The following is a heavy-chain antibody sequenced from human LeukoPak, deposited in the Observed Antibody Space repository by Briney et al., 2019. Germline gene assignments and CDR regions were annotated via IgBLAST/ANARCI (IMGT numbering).Heavy chain of an antibody. CDR2: IYSGGST. V-gene: IGHV3-53*01. J-gene: IGHJ4*02. Sequence: PGGSLRLSRAVSGFTVSSNYMSWVRQAPGKGLEWVSVIYSGGSTYYADSVKGRFTISRDNSKNTLYLQVNSLRAEDTAVYYCARGLSGSYHYFDYWGQGTLVTVSS. D-gene: IGHD1-26*01. CDR1: GFTVSSNY. CDR3: ARGLSGSYHYFDY.